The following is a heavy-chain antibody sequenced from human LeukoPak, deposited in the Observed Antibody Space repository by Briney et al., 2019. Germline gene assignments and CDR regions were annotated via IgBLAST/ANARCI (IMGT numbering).Heavy chain of an antibody. Sequence: GSLRLSCTASGFTFSNYWMSWVRQARGKGLEWVANIQDDGSGKYYVDSVKGRFTISRDNAKNSLYLQMNSLRDEDTAVYYCARDWIDYFDYWGQGTLVTVSS. D-gene: IGHD1-1*01. V-gene: IGHV3-7*01. CDR1: GFTFSNYW. CDR2: IQDDGSGK. CDR3: ARDWIDYFDY. J-gene: IGHJ4*02.